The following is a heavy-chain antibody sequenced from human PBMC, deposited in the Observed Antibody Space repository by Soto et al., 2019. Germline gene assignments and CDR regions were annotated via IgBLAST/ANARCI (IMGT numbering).Heavy chain of an antibody. CDR2: INQSGTT. CDR1: GGSFREYY. J-gene: IGHJ6*02. Sequence: ETLSLTCAVNGGSFREYYWSWLRQPPGKGLEWIGEINQSGTTHYNPSLKRRINISIDTSKNQFSLNLTSVTAADTATYYCARDIITVIGGEIYYYFGMDVWGQGTTVTVSS. CDR3: ARDIITVIGGEIYYYFGMDV. D-gene: IGHD3-10*01. V-gene: IGHV4-34*01.